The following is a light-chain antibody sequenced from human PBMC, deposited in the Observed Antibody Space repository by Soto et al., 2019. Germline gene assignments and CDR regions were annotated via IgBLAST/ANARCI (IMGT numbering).Light chain of an antibody. CDR1: QTVGSSY. CDR2: GAS. J-gene: IGKJ1*01. Sequence: EVVLTRSPGTLSLSPGERATLSCRASQTVGSSYIAWYQQKPGQTPRLLIYGASSRATGVPDRFSGSGSGTDFTLTISRLEAEDFAVYYCQHYASSWWMFGQGTKVDIK. V-gene: IGKV3-20*01. CDR3: QHYASSWWM.